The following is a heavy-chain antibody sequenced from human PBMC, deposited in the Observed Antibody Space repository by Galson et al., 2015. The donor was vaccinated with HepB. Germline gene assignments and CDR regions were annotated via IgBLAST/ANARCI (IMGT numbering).Heavy chain of an antibody. CDR1: GFTVENYG. CDR2: IRYDGSTK. CDR3: AKDREVRGMGSVEY. D-gene: IGHD3-10*01. Sequence: SLRLSCAASGFTVENYGMHWVRQAPGRGLEWAAFIRYDGSTKYYADSVRGRFTISKDNFRNTLYLQMNSLRAEDTAVYYCAKDREVRGMGSVEYWGQGTLFTVSS. V-gene: IGHV3-30*02. J-gene: IGHJ4*02.